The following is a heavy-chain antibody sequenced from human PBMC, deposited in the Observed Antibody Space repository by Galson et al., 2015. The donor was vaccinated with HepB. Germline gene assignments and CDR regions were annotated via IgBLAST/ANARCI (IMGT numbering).Heavy chain of an antibody. CDR2: IYYSGST. Sequence: SETLSLTCTVSGGSTSSYYWGWIRQPPGKGLEWIGYIYYSGSTNYNPSLKSRVTISVDTSKNQFSLKLSSVTAADTAVYYCASLCPPTGTTSHDAFDIWGQGTMVTVSS. CDR1: GGSTSSYY. V-gene: IGHV4-59*01. D-gene: IGHD1-1*01. J-gene: IGHJ3*02. CDR3: ASLCPPTGTTSHDAFDI.